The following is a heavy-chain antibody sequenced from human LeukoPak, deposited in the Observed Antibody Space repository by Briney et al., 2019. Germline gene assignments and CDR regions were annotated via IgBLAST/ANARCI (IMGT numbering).Heavy chain of an antibody. CDR2: IYSSGST. V-gene: IGHV4-4*07. Sequence: NPSETLSLTCTVSGGSISSYYWSWIRQPAGKGLEWIGRIYSSGSTNYNPSLKSRVTMSVDTSKNQFSLKLSSVTAADTAVYYCARAIVVVPAANLKHFDYWGQGTLVTVSS. D-gene: IGHD2-2*01. CDR1: GGSISSYY. CDR3: ARAIVVVPAANLKHFDY. J-gene: IGHJ4*02.